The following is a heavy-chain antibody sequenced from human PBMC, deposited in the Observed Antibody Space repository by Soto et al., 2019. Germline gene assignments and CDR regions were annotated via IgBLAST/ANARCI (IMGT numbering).Heavy chain of an antibody. D-gene: IGHD3-10*01. V-gene: IGHV1-3*01. CDR3: AREGSSNSFDP. Sequence: QVQLVQSGAEVKKPGASVKVSCKASGYTFINYAIHWVRQAPGQRLEWMGWINAGNGNTKYSQKFRGRVTITRDTSASTAYMELSSLRSEDTAVYYCAREGSSNSFDPWGQGTLVTVSS. J-gene: IGHJ5*02. CDR2: INAGNGNT. CDR1: GYTFINYA.